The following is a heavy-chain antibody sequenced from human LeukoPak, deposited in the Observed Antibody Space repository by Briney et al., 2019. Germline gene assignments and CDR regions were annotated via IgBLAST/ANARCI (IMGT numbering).Heavy chain of an antibody. CDR2: ISAYNGNT. Sequence: GASVKVSCKASGYTFTSYGISWVRQAPGQGLEWMGWISAYNGNTNYAQKFQGRVTMTTDTSTSTAYTELRSLRSDDTAVYYCARVGRDYYDGSGYYGPWGQGTLVTVSS. V-gene: IGHV1-18*01. CDR1: GYTFTSYG. CDR3: ARVGRDYYDGSGYYGP. D-gene: IGHD3-22*01. J-gene: IGHJ5*02.